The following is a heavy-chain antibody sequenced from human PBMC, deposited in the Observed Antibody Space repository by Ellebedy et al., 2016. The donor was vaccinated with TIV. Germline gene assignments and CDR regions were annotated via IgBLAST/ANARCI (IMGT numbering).Heavy chain of an antibody. CDR3: ASDGSYGDYLSPTHAFVM. Sequence: GGSLRLSCAASGFSFSSYWMTWVRQAPGEGLEWVANMNQDGREKYYVDSVKGRFTISRDNAKTSLYLQMYSLRADDTAMYYCASDGSYGDYLSPTHAFVMWGQGTMVSVSS. J-gene: IGHJ3*02. CDR1: GFSFSSYW. V-gene: IGHV3-7*01. CDR2: MNQDGREK. D-gene: IGHD4-17*01.